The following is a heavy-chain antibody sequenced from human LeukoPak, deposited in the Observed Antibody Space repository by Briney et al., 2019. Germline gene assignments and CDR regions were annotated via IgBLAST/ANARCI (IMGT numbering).Heavy chain of an antibody. CDR3: AKDSTVTTLDY. Sequence: HPGRSLRLSXAASGFTFSSYGMHWVRQAPGKGLEWVAVIWYDGSNKYYADSVKGRFTISRDNSKNTLYLQMNSLRAEDTAVYYCAKDSTVTTLDYWGQGTLVTVSS. D-gene: IGHD4-17*01. CDR1: GFTFSSYG. V-gene: IGHV3-33*06. CDR2: IWYDGSNK. J-gene: IGHJ4*02.